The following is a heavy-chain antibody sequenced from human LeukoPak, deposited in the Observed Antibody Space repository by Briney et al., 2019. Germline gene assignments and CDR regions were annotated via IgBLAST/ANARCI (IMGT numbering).Heavy chain of an antibody. CDR1: AGSISSSRYS. Sequence: PSETLSLTCTVTAGSISSSRYSCGSIRHPPGKVPQWNRSISYSGSTYYNPSLMCRVTISVDTSKNQISLKLSSVTAADTAVYYWARHLPPDYWGQLTLVTVST. V-gene: IGHV4-39*01. CDR2: ISYSGST. CDR3: ARHLPPDY. J-gene: IGHJ4*02.